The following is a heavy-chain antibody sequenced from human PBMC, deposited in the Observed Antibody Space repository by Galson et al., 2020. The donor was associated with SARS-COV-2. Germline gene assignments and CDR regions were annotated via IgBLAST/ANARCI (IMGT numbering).Heavy chain of an antibody. V-gene: IGHV3-21*01. CDR2: ILSSSSYI. D-gene: IGHD6-19*01. CDR1: GFTFSSYR. CDR3: ASDLGGGWPYAAIDD. J-gene: IGHJ4*02. Sequence: GESLKISCAASGFTFSSYRMNWVRQAPGKGLEWVSPILSSSSYIYYADPLKARFTISRDNAKNSLYLQMNSLRAEDTAVYYCASDLGGGWPYAAIDDWGQGTMVTVSS.